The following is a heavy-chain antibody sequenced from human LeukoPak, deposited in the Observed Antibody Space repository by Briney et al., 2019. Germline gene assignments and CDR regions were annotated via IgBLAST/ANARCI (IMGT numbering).Heavy chain of an antibody. V-gene: IGHV4-39*07. J-gene: IGHJ4*02. Sequence: SETLSLTCTVSGGSISSSSYYWGWIRQPPGKGLEWIGSIYYSGSTYYNPSLKSRVAISVDTSKNQFSLKLSSVTAADTAVYYCARALRDDYGDYLFDYWGQGTLVTVSS. CDR2: IYYSGST. CDR1: GGSISSSSYY. D-gene: IGHD4-17*01. CDR3: ARALRDDYGDYLFDY.